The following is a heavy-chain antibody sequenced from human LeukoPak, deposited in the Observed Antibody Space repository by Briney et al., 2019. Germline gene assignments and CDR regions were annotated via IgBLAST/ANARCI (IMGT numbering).Heavy chain of an antibody. J-gene: IGHJ4*02. CDR1: GFTFSSHS. CDR2: ISTRSTTI. V-gene: IGHV3-48*04. Sequence: GGSLRLSCAASGFTFSSHSINWVRQAPGKGLEWVSYISTRSTTIYYADSVKGRFTISRDNAKNSLYLQMNSLRAEDTAVYYCARESSIFGVVTPGYWGQGTLVTVSS. D-gene: IGHD3-3*01. CDR3: ARESSIFGVVTPGY.